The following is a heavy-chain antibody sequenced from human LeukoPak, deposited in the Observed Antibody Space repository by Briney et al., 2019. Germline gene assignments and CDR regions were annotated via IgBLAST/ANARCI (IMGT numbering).Heavy chain of an antibody. CDR2: IIPIFGTA. V-gene: IGHV1-69*13. CDR3: ARPRAIPYYDVPMDV. J-gene: IGHJ6*03. Sequence: SVKVSCKASGGTFSSYAISWVRQAPGQGLEWMGGIIPIFGTANYAQKFQGRVTITADESTSTAYMELSSLRSEDTAVYYCARPRAIPYYDVPMDVWGKGTTVTVSS. CDR1: GGTFSSYA. D-gene: IGHD3-3*01.